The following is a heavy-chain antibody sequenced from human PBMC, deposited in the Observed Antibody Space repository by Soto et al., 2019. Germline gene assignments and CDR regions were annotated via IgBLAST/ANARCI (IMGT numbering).Heavy chain of an antibody. J-gene: IGHJ2*01. D-gene: IGHD2-15*01. CDR3: ARYYSSVGSCYSCWHFDL. Sequence: QVQLVQSGSEVKKPGASVKVSCKASGYTFTNYGMSWVRQAPGQGLEWMGWISAYNGNTNHAQNFQGRVTMTKDTSTKTAYIELRSLRSDDTAVYYFARYYSSVGSCYSCWHFDLCGRGALVTVAS. CDR2: ISAYNGNT. CDR1: GYTFTNYG. V-gene: IGHV1-18*01.